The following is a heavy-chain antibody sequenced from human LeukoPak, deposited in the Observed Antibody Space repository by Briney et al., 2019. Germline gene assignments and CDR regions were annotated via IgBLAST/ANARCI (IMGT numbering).Heavy chain of an antibody. CDR2: VNHSGST. D-gene: IGHD5-18*01. CDR1: GGSFSGYY. CDR3: ARRPKRSGYSYGMAKAFDI. Sequence: KSSETLFLTCAVYGGSFSGYYWRWIRQPPGNVLEWIGEVNHSGSTNYNPSVKSRVTISVDSSKNQFCLELRSLAASDSALDYCARRPKRSGYSYGMAKAFDIWGQGTMVT. J-gene: IGHJ3*02. V-gene: IGHV4-34*01.